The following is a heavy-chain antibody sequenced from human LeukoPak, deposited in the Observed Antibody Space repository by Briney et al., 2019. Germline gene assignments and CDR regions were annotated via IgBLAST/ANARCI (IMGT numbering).Heavy chain of an antibody. V-gene: IGHV4-34*01. CDR1: GGSFSGYY. Sequence: SETLSLTCAVYGGSFSGYYWSWIRQPPGKGLEWIGEINHSGSTNYNPSLKSRVTISVDTSKNQFSLKLSSVTAADTAVYYCASSMVRGVKKDYYYYYMDVWGKGTTVTVSS. CDR2: INHSGST. CDR3: ASSMVRGVKKDYYYYYMDV. D-gene: IGHD3-10*01. J-gene: IGHJ6*03.